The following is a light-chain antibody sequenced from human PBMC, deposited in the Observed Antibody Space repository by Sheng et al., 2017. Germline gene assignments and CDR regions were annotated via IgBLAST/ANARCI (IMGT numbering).Light chain of an antibody. CDR1: QGISTY. CDR2: GAS. J-gene: IGKJ2*01. Sequence: DIQLTQSPSFLSASVGDRVIITCRASQGISTYLAWYQQKPEKAPNLLIYGASSRATGIPDRFSGSGSGTDFTLTISRLEPEDFAVYYCQQYGRSPPYTFGQGTKVEIK. V-gene: IGKV1-9*01. CDR3: QQYGRSPPYT.